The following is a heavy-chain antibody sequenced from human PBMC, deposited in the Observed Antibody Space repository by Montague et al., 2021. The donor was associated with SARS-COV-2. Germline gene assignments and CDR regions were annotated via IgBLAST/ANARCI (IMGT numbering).Heavy chain of an antibody. CDR2: IYTSAST. D-gene: IGHD2-21*01. CDR1: GGSISSGSYY. Sequence: TLSLTCTVSGGSISSGSYYWSWLRPPAGKGLEWIGRIYTSASTNYNPSLKSRVTISIDTSKNQFSLKLSTVTAADTAVYYCARVVGFDFDYWGQGTLVTVSS. V-gene: IGHV4-61*02. CDR3: ARVVGFDFDY. J-gene: IGHJ4*02.